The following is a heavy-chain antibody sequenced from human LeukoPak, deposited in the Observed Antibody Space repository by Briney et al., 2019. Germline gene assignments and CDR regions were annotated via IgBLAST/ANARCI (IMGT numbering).Heavy chain of an antibody. J-gene: IGHJ3*01. D-gene: IGHD3-10*01. CDR2: IYYSGSI. V-gene: IGHV4-39*07. Sequence: PSETLSLTCTVSGGSITGSRYYWGWIRQPPGKGLEWLGNIYYSGSIDHNPSLKSRLTISLDTSKNQFSLKLSSVTAADTAVCYCATPSGNAYDVWGQGTMVTVSS. CDR1: GGSITGSRYY. CDR3: ATPSGNAYDV.